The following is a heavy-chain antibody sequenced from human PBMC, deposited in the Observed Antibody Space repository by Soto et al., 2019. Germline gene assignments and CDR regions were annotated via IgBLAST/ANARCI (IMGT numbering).Heavy chain of an antibody. Sequence: QVQVVESGGGVVQPGRSLRLSCATSGFAFSNFGMHWVRQVPGKGLEWVAVIWHNGKNKDYADYAKGRFTISRDNSTNILYLEMTRLRVEDTAIYYCARDPGQDEAMDYWGQGTLVTVSS. CDR1: GFAFSNFG. J-gene: IGHJ4*02. CDR3: ARDPGQDEAMDY. CDR2: IWHNGKNK. V-gene: IGHV3-33*04.